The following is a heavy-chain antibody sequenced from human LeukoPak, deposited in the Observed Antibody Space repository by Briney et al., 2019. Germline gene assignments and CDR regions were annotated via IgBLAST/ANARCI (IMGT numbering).Heavy chain of an antibody. Sequence: GGSLRLSCVASGFTFSRYGMTWVRQAPGKGLQWVSAISGSGGSTYYADSVKGRFTISRDNSKNTLYLQINGLRADDTAVYYCAKDHLPGIVVADRDYWGQGTLVTVSS. J-gene: IGHJ4*02. CDR3: AKDHLPGIVVADRDY. CDR1: GFTFSRYG. D-gene: IGHD6-19*01. V-gene: IGHV3-23*01. CDR2: ISGSGGST.